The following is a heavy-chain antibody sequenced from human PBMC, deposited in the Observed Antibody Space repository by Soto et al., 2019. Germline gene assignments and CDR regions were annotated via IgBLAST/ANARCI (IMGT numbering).Heavy chain of an antibody. J-gene: IGHJ3*02. CDR1: GGTFSSYA. D-gene: IGHD2-8*01. Sequence: ASVKVSCKASGGTFSSYAISWVRQAPGQGLEWMGGIIPIFGTANYAQKFQGRVTITADKSTSTAYMELSSLRSEDTAVYYCARDIGDSVLIGVRMVGAFDIWGQGTMVTVSS. V-gene: IGHV1-69*06. CDR3: ARDIGDSVLIGVRMVGAFDI. CDR2: IIPIFGTA.